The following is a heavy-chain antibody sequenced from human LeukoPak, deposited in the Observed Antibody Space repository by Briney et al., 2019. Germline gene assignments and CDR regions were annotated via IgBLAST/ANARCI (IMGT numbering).Heavy chain of an antibody. CDR1: GYTFTSYG. CDR2: ISAYNGNT. CDR3: ARDKGNLRIDAFDI. J-gene: IGHJ3*02. Sequence: RASVKVSCKASGYTFTSYGISWVRQAPGQGLEWMGWISAYNGNTNYAQKLQGRVTMTTDTSTSTAYMELRSLRSDDTAVYYCARDKGNLRIDAFDIWGQGTMVTVSS. D-gene: IGHD4-17*01. V-gene: IGHV1-18*01.